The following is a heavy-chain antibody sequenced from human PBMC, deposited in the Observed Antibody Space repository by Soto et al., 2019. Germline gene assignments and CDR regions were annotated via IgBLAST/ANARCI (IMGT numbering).Heavy chain of an antibody. Sequence: GGSLRLSCAASGFTFSNAWMSWVRQAPGKGLEWVGRIKSKTDGGTTDYAAPVKGRFTISRDDSKNTLYLQMNSLKTEDTAVYYCTTRGYSYGKTYYYYGMDVWGQGTTVTVSS. CDR1: GFTFSNAW. CDR2: IKSKTDGGTT. D-gene: IGHD5-18*01. CDR3: TTRGYSYGKTYYYYGMDV. J-gene: IGHJ6*02. V-gene: IGHV3-15*01.